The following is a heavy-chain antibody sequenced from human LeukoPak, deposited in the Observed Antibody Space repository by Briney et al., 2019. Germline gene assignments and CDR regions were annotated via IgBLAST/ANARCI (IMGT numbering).Heavy chain of an antibody. CDR2: IYYSGST. V-gene: IGHV4-59*01. CDR3: AGSGFGVVINWFDP. CDR1: GGSISSYY. J-gene: IGHJ5*02. Sequence: PSETLSLTCTVSGGSISSYYWSWIRQPPGKGLKWIGYIYYSGSTNYNPSLKSRVTISVDTSKNQFSLKLSSVTAADTAVYYCAGSGFGVVINWFDPWGQGTLVTVSS. D-gene: IGHD3-3*01.